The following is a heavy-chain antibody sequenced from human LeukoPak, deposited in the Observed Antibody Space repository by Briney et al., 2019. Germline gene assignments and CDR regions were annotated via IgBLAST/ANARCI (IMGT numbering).Heavy chain of an antibody. J-gene: IGHJ3*01. CDR1: GYTFIKYY. CDR2: INPNGGAT. CDR3: ARGSGGNAFDF. Sequence: ASVKVSRKTSGYTFIKYYMHWVRQAPGQGLEWMGWINPNGGATNYAQKFRGRVTVTRDTSITTVYMDLTGLKSDDTAVYFCARGSGGNAFDFWGQGTMVTVSS. V-gene: IGHV1-2*02. D-gene: IGHD3-16*01.